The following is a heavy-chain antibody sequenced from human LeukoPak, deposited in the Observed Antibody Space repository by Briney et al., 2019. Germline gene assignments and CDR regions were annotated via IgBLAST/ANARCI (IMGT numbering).Heavy chain of an antibody. CDR2: ISSSSSYI. J-gene: IGHJ4*02. CDR1: GFTFSSYS. CDR3: ATLYSSSWFGVY. V-gene: IGHV3-21*01. Sequence: GGSLRLSCAASGFTFSSYSMNWVRQAPGKGLEWVSSISSSSSYIYYADSVKGRFTISIDNAKNSLYLQMNSLRAEDTAVYYCATLYSSSWFGVYWGQGTLVTVSS. D-gene: IGHD6-13*01.